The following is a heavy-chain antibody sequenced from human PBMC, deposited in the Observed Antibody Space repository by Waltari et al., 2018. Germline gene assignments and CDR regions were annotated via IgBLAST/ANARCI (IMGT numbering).Heavy chain of an antibody. J-gene: IGHJ3*02. D-gene: IGHD3-16*01. CDR2: MKTDGSEE. CDR3: ARDWGFKRFDI. Sequence: EVQLVESGGGLVQPGGSLRLSCGAPGFNVTTSWMNWVRQASGKGLEWVARMKTDGSEEFYVDSVRGRFTISRDNDKNLLFLQMNSLSADDTAVYFCARDWGFKRFDIWGQGTAVTVAS. V-gene: IGHV3-7*03. CDR1: GFNVTTSW.